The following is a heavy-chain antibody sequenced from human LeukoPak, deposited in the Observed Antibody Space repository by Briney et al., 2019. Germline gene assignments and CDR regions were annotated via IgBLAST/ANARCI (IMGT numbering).Heavy chain of an antibody. CDR3: ARERLGYCSGGSCYTGYYFDY. Sequence: PSETLSLTCSVSYDSITPYYWNWLRQPAGKGLEWIGRIYSSGDTNYNPSLKSRVTISVDTSKNQFSLKLSSVTAADTAVYYCARERLGYCSGGSCYTGYYFDYWGQGTLVTVSS. J-gene: IGHJ4*02. CDR2: IYSSGDT. D-gene: IGHD2-15*01. CDR1: YDSITPYY. V-gene: IGHV4-4*07.